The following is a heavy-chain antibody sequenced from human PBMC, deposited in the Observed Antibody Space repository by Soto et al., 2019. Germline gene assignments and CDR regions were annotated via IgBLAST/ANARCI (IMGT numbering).Heavy chain of an antibody. D-gene: IGHD7-27*01. CDR3: AQNPGDP. J-gene: IGHJ5*02. V-gene: IGHV4-4*02. Sequence: QVQLQESGPGLVKPSGTLSLTCAVSGASISSSNWWSWVRQPPGKGLEWIGEVHHSGSTNYNPSLTSRVTISIDKSKNQFSLNLSSVTAADTAVYYCAQNPGDPWGHGTLVTVSS. CDR1: GASISSSNW. CDR2: VHHSGST.